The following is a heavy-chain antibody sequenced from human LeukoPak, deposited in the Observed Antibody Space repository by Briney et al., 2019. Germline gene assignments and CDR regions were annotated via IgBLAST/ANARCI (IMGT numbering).Heavy chain of an antibody. J-gene: IGHJ4*02. D-gene: IGHD3-10*01. V-gene: IGHV3-30*02. CDR3: ARSLTMVRAYDY. Sequence: GGSLRLSCAASGFTFSSYAMHWVRQAPGKGLEWVTFIQYDGSNKYYADSVKGRFTISRDNSKNTVYLQMNSLRTEDTAVYYCARSLTMVRAYDYWGQGTLVTVSS. CDR2: IQYDGSNK. CDR1: GFTFSSYA.